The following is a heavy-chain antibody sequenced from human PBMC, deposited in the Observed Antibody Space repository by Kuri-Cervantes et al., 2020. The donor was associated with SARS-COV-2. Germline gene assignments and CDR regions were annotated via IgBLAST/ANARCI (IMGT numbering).Heavy chain of an antibody. V-gene: IGHV1-2*04. CDR1: GYTFTGYY. CDR2: INPNSGGT. CDR3: ARSTPSRRLVVISQGGAFDI. Sequence: ASGKVSCKASGYTFTGYYMHWVRQAPGQGLEWMGWINPNSGGTNYAQKFQGWVTMTRDTSISTVYMELSRLRSDDTAVYYCARSTPSRRLVVISQGGAFDIWGQGTMVTVSS. D-gene: IGHD3-22*01. J-gene: IGHJ3*02.